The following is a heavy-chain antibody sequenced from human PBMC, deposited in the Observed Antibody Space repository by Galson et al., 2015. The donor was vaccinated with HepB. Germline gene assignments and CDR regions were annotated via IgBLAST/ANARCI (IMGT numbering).Heavy chain of an antibody. V-gene: IGHV4-59*01. Sequence: ETLSLTCTVSGGSISSYYWSWIRQPPGKGLEWIGYIYYSGSTNYNPSPKSRVTISVDTSKNQFSLKLSSVTAADTAVYYCARAQASSYPYYFDYWGQGTLVTVSS. D-gene: IGHD2-2*01. CDR3: ARAQASSYPYYFDY. CDR1: GGSISSYY. J-gene: IGHJ4*02. CDR2: IYYSGST.